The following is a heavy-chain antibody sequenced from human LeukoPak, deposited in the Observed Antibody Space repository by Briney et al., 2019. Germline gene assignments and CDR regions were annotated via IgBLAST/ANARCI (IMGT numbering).Heavy chain of an antibody. CDR3: ARASGYETNWFDP. CDR1: GYTFTSYD. J-gene: IGHJ5*02. CDR2: MNPNSGNT. Sequence: ASVKVSCKASGYTFTSYDINWVRQATGQGLEWMGWMNPNSGNTGYAQKFQGRVTMTRNTSISTAYMELSSLRSEDTAVYYRARASGYETNWFDPWGQGTLVTVSS. D-gene: IGHD5-12*01. V-gene: IGHV1-8*01.